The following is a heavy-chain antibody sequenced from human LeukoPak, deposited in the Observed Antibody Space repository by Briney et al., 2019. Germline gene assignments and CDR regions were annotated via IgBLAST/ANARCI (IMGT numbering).Heavy chain of an antibody. CDR2: IRYDGSNK. J-gene: IGHJ4*02. Sequence: PGGSLRLSCAASGFTFSSYGMHWVRQAPGKGLEWVAFIRYDGSNKYYADSVKGRFTISRDNSKNTLYLQMNSLRAEDTAVYYCAKDRYIVATNYFDYWGQGTLVTVFS. V-gene: IGHV3-30*02. CDR1: GFTFSSYG. D-gene: IGHD5-12*01. CDR3: AKDRYIVATNYFDY.